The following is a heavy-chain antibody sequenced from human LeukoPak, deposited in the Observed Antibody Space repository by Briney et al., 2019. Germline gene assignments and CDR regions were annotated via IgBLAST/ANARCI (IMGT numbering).Heavy chain of an antibody. CDR3: ARAPGYCTNGVCYDFDY. V-gene: IGHV3-21*01. J-gene: IGHJ4*02. Sequence: GGSLRLSCAASGFTFSSYSMNWVRQAPGKGLEWVSSISSSSSYIYYADSVKGRFTISRDNAKNSLYLQMNSLSAEDTAVYYCARAPGYCTNGVCYDFDYWGQGTLVTVSS. CDR1: GFTFSSYS. D-gene: IGHD2-8*01. CDR2: ISSSSSYI.